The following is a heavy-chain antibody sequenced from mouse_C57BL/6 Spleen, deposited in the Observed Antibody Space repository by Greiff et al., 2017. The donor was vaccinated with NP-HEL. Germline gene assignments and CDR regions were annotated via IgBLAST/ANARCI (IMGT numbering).Heavy chain of an antibody. Sequence: QVQLKQSGAELARPGASVKLSCKASGYTFTSYGISWVKQRTGQGLEWIGEIYPRSGNTNYNEKFKGKATLTADKSSSTAYMGLRSLTSEDSAVYFCAGGYSSSYSWYFDYWGQGTTLTVSS. CDR2: IYPRSGNT. J-gene: IGHJ2*01. CDR1: GYTFTSYG. CDR3: AGGYSSSYSWYFDY. D-gene: IGHD1-1*01. V-gene: IGHV1-81*01.